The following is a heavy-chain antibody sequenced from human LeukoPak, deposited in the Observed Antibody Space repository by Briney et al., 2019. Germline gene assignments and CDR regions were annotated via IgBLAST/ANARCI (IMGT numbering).Heavy chain of an antibody. CDR1: GFTFSSYG. CDR3: ARENGLRYFDWLIDY. D-gene: IGHD3-9*01. CDR2: IWYDGSNK. V-gene: IGHV3-33*01. J-gene: IGHJ4*02. Sequence: PGGSLRLSCAASGFTFSSYGMHWVRQAPGKGLEWVAVIWYDGSNKYYADSVKGRFTISRDNSKNTLYLQMNSLRAEDTAVYYCARENGLRYFDWLIDYWGQGTLVTVSS.